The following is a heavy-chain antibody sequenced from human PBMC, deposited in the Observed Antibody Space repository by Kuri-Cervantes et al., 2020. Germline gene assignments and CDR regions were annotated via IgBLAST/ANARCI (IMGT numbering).Heavy chain of an antibody. CDR3: ARLRLGYCSGGSCHGPSGPPNWYFDL. CDR2: IYYSGST. D-gene: IGHD2-15*01. V-gene: IGHV4-61*01. J-gene: IGHJ2*01. CDR1: GGSVSSGSYY. Sequence: SETLSLTCTVSGGSVSSGSYYWSWIRQPPGKGLEWIGYIYYSGSTNYNPSLKSRVTISVDTSKNQFSLKLSSVTAADTAVYYCARLRLGYCSGGSCHGPSGPPNWYFDLWGRGTLVTVSS.